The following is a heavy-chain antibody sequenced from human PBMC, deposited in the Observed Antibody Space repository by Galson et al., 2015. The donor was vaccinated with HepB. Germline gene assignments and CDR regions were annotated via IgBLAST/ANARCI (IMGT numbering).Heavy chain of an antibody. V-gene: IGHV3-33*01. J-gene: IGHJ6*02. CDR3: ARDPRRYSFGLGREYYYYYGMDV. Sequence: SLRLSCAASGFTFSSYGMHWVRQAPGKGLEWVAVIWYDGSDKYYTESVKGRFTISRDNPKNTLYLQMNSLRAEDTAVYYCARDPRRYSFGLGREYYYYYGMDVWGQGTTVTVSS. CDR2: IWYDGSDK. CDR1: GFTFSSYG. D-gene: IGHD5-18*01.